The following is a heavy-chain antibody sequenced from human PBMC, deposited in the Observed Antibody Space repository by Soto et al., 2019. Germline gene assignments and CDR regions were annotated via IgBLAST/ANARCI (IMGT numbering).Heavy chain of an antibody. Sequence: ASVKVSCKASGYTFTSYAMHWVRQAPRQRLEWMGWINAGNGNTKYSQKFQGRVTITRDTSASTAYMELSSLRSEDTAVYYCARGRSYYDSSGYPHWGQGTLVTVSS. CDR1: GYTFTSYA. CDR3: ARGRSYYDSSGYPH. V-gene: IGHV1-3*01. D-gene: IGHD3-22*01. J-gene: IGHJ4*02. CDR2: INAGNGNT.